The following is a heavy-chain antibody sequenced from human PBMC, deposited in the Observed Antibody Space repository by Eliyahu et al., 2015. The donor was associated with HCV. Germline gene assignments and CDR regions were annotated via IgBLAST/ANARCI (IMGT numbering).Heavy chain of an antibody. CDR3: AKVAIPGIAMVGYFHH. CDR2: ISYSGEST. J-gene: IGHJ1*01. D-gene: IGHD6-19*01. CDR1: GFTFXXFA. V-gene: IGHV3-23*01. Sequence: EVQLLESGGGLVQPGGSLRLSCXXSGFTFXXFAMXWVRQAPGKGLGWVSGISYSGESTYYADSVKGRCTISRDNPRNTLYLQMNSLRADDTAVYYCAKVAIPGIAMVGYFHHWGQGTLVTVSS.